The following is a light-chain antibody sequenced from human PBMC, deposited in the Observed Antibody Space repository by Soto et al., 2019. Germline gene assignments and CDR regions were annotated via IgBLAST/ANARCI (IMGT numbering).Light chain of an antibody. V-gene: IGKV1-5*01. CDR1: QNVDKW. J-gene: IGKJ1*01. Sequence: DIQMTQSPSTLSASVGDRVTITCRASQNVDKWLAWYQKKPGKAPKLLIYDASTLESGVPSRFSGGRSGTEFTLTVSSLQPDDFASYYCQQYHTWVTFGQGTKVDFK. CDR2: DAS. CDR3: QQYHTWVT.